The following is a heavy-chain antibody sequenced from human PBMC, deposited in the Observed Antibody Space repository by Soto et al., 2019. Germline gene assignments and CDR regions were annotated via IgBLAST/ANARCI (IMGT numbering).Heavy chain of an antibody. CDR2: IKTTSDGGTT. J-gene: IGHJ4*02. V-gene: IGHV3-15*01. Sequence: EVQLVDSGGGLVQPGGSLRLSCVASGLTFRNVWMAWVRQAPGKGLEWVGRIKTTSDGGTTDYVAPVKGRFTISRDDSKDTVYLQMNSLKTEDTAVYYCAKVGPIYDGYDYFDYWGQGTLVTVSS. CDR3: AKVGPIYDGYDYFDY. CDR1: GLTFRNVW. D-gene: IGHD5-12*01.